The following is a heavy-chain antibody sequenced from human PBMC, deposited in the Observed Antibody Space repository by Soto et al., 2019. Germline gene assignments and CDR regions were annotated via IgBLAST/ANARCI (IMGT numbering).Heavy chain of an antibody. CDR1: GFTFSSYA. D-gene: IGHD1-26*01. Sequence: EVQLLESGGGLVQPGGSLRLSCAASGFTFSSYAMSWVRQAPGKGLEWVSAISGSGGSTYYADSVKGRFTISRDNSKNTLYQQMNSLRAEDTDVYYCAKDEVGAIYYYYYGMDVWGQGTTVTVSS. CDR2: ISGSGGST. V-gene: IGHV3-23*01. CDR3: AKDEVGAIYYYYYGMDV. J-gene: IGHJ6*02.